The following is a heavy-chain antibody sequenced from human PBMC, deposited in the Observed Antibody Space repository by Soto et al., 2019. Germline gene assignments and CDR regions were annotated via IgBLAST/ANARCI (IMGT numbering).Heavy chain of an antibody. V-gene: IGHV4-59*01. CDR1: GGSISSYY. Sequence: SETLSLTCTVAGGSISSYYWSWILQPPGKGLEWIGYIYYSGSTNYNPSLKSRLTVTRDTSTSTVYMELSSLRSDDTAVYYCAREGATAAKMFDYWGQGTLVTVSS. D-gene: IGHD2-2*01. CDR3: AREGATAAKMFDY. J-gene: IGHJ4*02. CDR2: IYYSGST.